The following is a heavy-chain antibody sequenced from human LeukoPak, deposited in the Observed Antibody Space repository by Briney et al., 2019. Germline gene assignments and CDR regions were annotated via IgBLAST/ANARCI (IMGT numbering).Heavy chain of an antibody. V-gene: IGHV4-59*12. CDR1: GGSISSYY. J-gene: IGHJ3*02. D-gene: IGHD5-12*01. CDR2: ASYSGST. Sequence: PSETLSLTCTVSGGSISSYYWSWIRQSPGKGLEWIGYASYSGSTNYNPSLKSRVTISVDTSKNQFSLKLSSVTAADTAVYYCARDTIIKVATYAFDIWGQGTMVTVSS. CDR3: ARDTIIKVATYAFDI.